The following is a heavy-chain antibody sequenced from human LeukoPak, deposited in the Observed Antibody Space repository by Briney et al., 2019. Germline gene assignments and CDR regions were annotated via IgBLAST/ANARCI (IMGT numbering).Heavy chain of an antibody. CDR3: ARVAGITIFGVVTPNDY. Sequence: SVKVSCKASGGTFSSYAISWVRQAPGQGLEWMGRIIPIFGTANYAQKFQGRVTITTDESTSTAYMELSSLRSEDTAVYYCARVAGITIFGVVTPNDYWGQGTLVTVSS. J-gene: IGHJ4*02. V-gene: IGHV1-69*05. D-gene: IGHD3-3*01. CDR1: GGTFSSYA. CDR2: IIPIFGTA.